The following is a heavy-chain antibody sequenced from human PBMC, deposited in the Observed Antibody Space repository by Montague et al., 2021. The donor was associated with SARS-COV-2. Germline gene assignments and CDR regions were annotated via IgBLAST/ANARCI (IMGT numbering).Heavy chain of an antibody. CDR1: GGSLSGYY. J-gene: IGHJ2*01. CDR3: ARGFLVRRSYFGL. CDR2: IKYGGST. Sequence: SETLSLTCVVSGGSLSGYYWSWIRQSPGKGLERIGEIKYGGSTYYNPSLKSRVSITTDTSKKQFSLKLSSVIAADTAVYYCARGFLVRRSYFGL. V-gene: IGHV4-34*01. D-gene: IGHD3-10*01.